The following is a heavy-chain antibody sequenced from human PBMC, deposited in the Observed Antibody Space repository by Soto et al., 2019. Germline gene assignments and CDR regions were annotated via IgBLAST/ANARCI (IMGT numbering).Heavy chain of an antibody. V-gene: IGHV1-18*01. CDR2: ISAYNGNT. CDR1: GYTFTSYG. CDR3: ARDRSGEPIFCVGYYYGMDV. J-gene: IGHJ6*02. Sequence: QVQLVQSGAEVKKPGASVKVSCKASGYTFTSYGISWVRQAPGQGLEWMGWISAYNGNTNYAQKLQGRVTMTTDTATSTAYMELRSLRSDDTAVYYCARDRSGEPIFCVGYYYGMDVWGQGTTVTVSS. D-gene: IGHD3-3*02.